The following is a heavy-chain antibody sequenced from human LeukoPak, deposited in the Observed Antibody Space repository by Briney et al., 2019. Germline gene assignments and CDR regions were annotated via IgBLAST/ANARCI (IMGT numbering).Heavy chain of an antibody. J-gene: IGHJ4*02. CDR3: ARATAAADSV. CDR1: GYSISSGYY. Sequence: SETLSLTCTVSGYSISSGYYWGWIRQPPGKGLEWIGSIYHSGSTYYNPSLKSRVTISVDTSKNQFSPKLSSVTAADTAVYYCARATAAADSVWGQGTLVTVSS. V-gene: IGHV4-38-2*02. D-gene: IGHD6-13*01. CDR2: IYHSGST.